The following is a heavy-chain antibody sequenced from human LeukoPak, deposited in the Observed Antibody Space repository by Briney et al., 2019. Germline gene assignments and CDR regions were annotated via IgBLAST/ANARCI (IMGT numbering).Heavy chain of an antibody. CDR1: GFTFSIYP. D-gene: IGHD2-2*01. J-gene: IGHJ4*02. V-gene: IGHV3-30*04. CDR2: ISYDGSNE. Sequence: GGSLRLSCAASGFTFSIYPIHWVRQAPGKGLEWVAGISYDGSNEYYADSVKGRFSISRDSSKKMLYLHMNSLRGDDSAVYYCAREKYEGSTPFDYWGQGTLVTVSS. CDR3: AREKYEGSTPFDY.